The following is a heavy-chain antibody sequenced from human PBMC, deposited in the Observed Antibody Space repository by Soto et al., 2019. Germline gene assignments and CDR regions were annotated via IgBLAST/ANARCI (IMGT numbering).Heavy chain of an antibody. Sequence: SETLSLTCAISGGSISSNNWWTCLRQSPGKGLEWIGEIHHSESTNYNPSLNSRVTISVDKSKNQFSLKLTSVTAADTADYYCARTSYYDSTGYYNMDVWGQGTTVT. CDR1: GGSISSNNW. J-gene: IGHJ6*02. CDR2: IHHSEST. D-gene: IGHD3-22*01. V-gene: IGHV4-4*02. CDR3: ARTSYYDSTGYYNMDV.